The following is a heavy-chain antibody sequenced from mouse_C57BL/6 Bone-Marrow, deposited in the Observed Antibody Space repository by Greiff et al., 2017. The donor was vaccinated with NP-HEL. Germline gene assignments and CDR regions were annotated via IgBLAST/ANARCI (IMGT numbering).Heavy chain of an antibody. D-gene: IGHD2-2*01. Sequence: VQLQESGAELVRPGASVTLSCKASGYTFTDYEMHWVKQTPVHGLEWIGAIDPETGGTAYNQKFKGKAILTADKSSSTAYMELRSLTSEDSAVYYCTRYGYFWFAYWGQGTLDTVSA. CDR3: TRYGYFWFAY. CDR1: GYTFTDYE. CDR2: IDPETGGT. J-gene: IGHJ3*01. V-gene: IGHV1-15*01.